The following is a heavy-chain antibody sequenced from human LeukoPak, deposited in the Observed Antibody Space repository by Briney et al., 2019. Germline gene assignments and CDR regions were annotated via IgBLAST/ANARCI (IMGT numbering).Heavy chain of an antibody. V-gene: IGHV4-39*01. D-gene: IGHD3-3*01. Sequence: PSETLSLTCTVSGGSISSSSYYWGWIRQPPGKGLEWIGSIYYSGSTYYNPSLKSRVTISVDTSRNQFSLKLSSVTAADTAVYYCARLDYDFWSGYCRKVDYWGQGTLVTVSS. CDR3: ARLDYDFWSGYCRKVDY. CDR2: IYYSGST. J-gene: IGHJ4*02. CDR1: GGSISSSSYY.